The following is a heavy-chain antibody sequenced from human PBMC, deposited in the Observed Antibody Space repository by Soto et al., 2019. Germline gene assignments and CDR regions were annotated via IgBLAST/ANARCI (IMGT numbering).Heavy chain of an antibody. CDR1: GDSISSADYY. CDR3: ARDLWVEPELYYYGMDV. CDR2: IFYSGTT. Sequence: SATRSFTCTVSGDSISSADYYWSWIRQTPGKGLEWIGHIFYSGTTYYNPSLKSRLTISVDTSKNHFSLRLTSVTAADTAVYYCARDLWVEPELYYYGMDVWGQGTTVTVSS. D-gene: IGHD1-1*01. J-gene: IGHJ6*02. V-gene: IGHV4-30-4*01.